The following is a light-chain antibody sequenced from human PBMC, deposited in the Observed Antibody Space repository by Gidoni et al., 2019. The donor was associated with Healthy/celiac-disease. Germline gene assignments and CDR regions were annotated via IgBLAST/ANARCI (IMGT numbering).Light chain of an antibody. V-gene: IGKV3-20*01. CDR2: GAS. CDR1: QSVSSSY. Sequence: ILLTQSPGTLSLSPGERATLSCRARQSVSSSYLAWYQQKPGQAPRLLIYGASSRATGIPDRFSGSGSGTDFTLTISRREPEDFAVYYCQQYGSSPSTFXXXTRLEIK. CDR3: QQYGSSPST. J-gene: IGKJ5*01.